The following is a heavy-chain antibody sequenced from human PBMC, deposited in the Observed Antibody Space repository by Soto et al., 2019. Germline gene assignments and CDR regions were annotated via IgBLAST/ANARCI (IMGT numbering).Heavy chain of an antibody. Sequence: QVQLVQSGAEVKKPGASVKVSCKASGYTFTSYGISWVRQAPGQGLERMGWISAYNGNTNYAQKLQGRVTMTTDTSTSTAYMELRSLRTDDTAVYYCARGRGRGGATPRYYYCGMDVWGQGTTVTVSS. D-gene: IGHD1-26*01. CDR1: GYTFTSYG. V-gene: IGHV1-18*01. CDR2: ISAYNGNT. CDR3: ARGRGRGGATPRYYYCGMDV. J-gene: IGHJ6*02.